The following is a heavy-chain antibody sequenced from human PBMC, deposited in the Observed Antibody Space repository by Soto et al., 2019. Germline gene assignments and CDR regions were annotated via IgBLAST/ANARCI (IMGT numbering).Heavy chain of an antibody. V-gene: IGHV1-24*01. CDR3: ATVSGRAGYTNFDY. D-gene: IGHD5-12*01. Sequence: ASVKVSCKVSGYTLTELSMHWVRQAPGKGLEWMGGFDPEDGETIYAQKFQGRVTMTEDTSTDTAYMELSSLRSEDTAVYYCATVSGRAGYTNFDYWGQGNLVTVS. CDR1: GYTLTELS. CDR2: FDPEDGET. J-gene: IGHJ4*02.